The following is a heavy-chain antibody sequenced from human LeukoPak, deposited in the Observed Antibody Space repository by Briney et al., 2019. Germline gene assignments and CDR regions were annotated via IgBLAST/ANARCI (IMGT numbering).Heavy chain of an antibody. CDR2: IHYSGST. Sequence: PSETLSLTCTVSSCSSSSDYWNWIRQPPGKGLEWIGYIHYSGSTNSNPSLMGRLTISVDTSKHQFSLKLTPVTPADTAVYYCARGMAPGGTLFAYWGQGTLVTDSS. CDR3: ARGMAPGGTLFAY. J-gene: IGHJ4*02. D-gene: IGHD3-10*01. V-gene: IGHV4-59*01. CDR1: SCSSSSDY.